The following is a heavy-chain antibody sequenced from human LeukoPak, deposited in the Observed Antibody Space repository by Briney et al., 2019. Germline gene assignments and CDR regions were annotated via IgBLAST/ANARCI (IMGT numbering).Heavy chain of an antibody. CDR1: GFIFSSYW. CDR3: ARDRVGQQLVGRKNYYYYMDV. V-gene: IGHV3-7*01. CDR2: IKQDGSEK. J-gene: IGHJ6*03. D-gene: IGHD6-13*01. Sequence: GGSLRLSCAASGFIFSSYWMSWVRQAPGKGLEWVANIKQDGSEKYYVDSVKGRFTISRDNAKNSLYLQMNSLRAEDTAVYYCARDRVGQQLVGRKNYYYYMDVWGKGTTVTISS.